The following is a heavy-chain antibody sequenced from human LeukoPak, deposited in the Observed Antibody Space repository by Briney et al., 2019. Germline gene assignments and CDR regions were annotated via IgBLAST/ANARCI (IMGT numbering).Heavy chain of an antibody. CDR3: ARHTNDYGGYGDY. D-gene: IGHD4-23*01. Sequence: PGESLKISCQTSGYTFTTYFIGWVRQMPGKGLEWMGIIYPGDSDTRYSPSFQGQVTISADKSISAAYLQWSSLKASDTAMYYCARHTNDYGGYGDYWGQGTLVTVSS. J-gene: IGHJ4*02. CDR2: IYPGDSDT. V-gene: IGHV5-51*01. CDR1: GYTFTTYF.